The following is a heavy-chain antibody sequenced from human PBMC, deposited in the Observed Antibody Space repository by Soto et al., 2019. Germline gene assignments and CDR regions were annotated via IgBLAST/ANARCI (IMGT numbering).Heavy chain of an antibody. J-gene: IGHJ4*02. CDR2: IYYSGST. CDR1: GGSISSGGYY. D-gene: IGHD2-2*01. Sequence: SETLSLTCTVSGGSISSGGYYWSWIRQHPGKGLEWIGYIYYSGSTYYNPSLKSRVTISVDTSKNQFSLKLSSVTAADTAVYYCARGPDIVVVPAAMQVRRYFDYWGQGTLVTVSS. CDR3: ARGPDIVVVPAAMQVRRYFDY. V-gene: IGHV4-31*03.